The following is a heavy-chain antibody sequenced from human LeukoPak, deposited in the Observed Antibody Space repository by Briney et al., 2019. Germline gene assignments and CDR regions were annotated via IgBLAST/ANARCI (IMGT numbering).Heavy chain of an antibody. J-gene: IGHJ3*02. Sequence: KASETLSLTCTVSGGSISSSLYYWAWIRQPPGKGLEWIGSIYYNGDTYYNPSLKSRVTISFDTSESQVSLHLSSVTAADTAIYYCARGPNTGGNYRAFDIWGQGTMVTVSS. CDR3: ARGPNTGGNYRAFDI. CDR2: IYYNGDT. D-gene: IGHD4-23*01. V-gene: IGHV4-39*07. CDR1: GGSISSSLYY.